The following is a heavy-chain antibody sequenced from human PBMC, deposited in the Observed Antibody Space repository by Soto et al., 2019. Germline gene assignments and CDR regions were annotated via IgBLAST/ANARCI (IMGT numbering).Heavy chain of an antibody. J-gene: IGHJ4*02. CDR3: ARCFGGYPYFFDY. Sequence: SETLSLTCTVSGGSVNSGSYYWSWIRQPPGKGLEWIGNIYYSGSTDYNPSLKSRVTMSVDTSKNQFSLKMSSVTAADTAVYYCARCFGGYPYFFDYWGQGSLVTVSS. V-gene: IGHV4-61*01. CDR1: GGSVNSGSYY. CDR2: IYYSGST. D-gene: IGHD3-16*01.